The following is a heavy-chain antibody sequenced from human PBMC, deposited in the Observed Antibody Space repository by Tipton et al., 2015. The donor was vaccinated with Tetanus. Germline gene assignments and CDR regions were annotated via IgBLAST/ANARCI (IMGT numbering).Heavy chain of an antibody. J-gene: IGHJ4*02. CDR3: ARVWGGYVGY. CDR1: GGSFSGYY. D-gene: IGHD5-12*01. Sequence: TLSLTCAVYGGSFSGYYWSWIRQPPGKGLEWIGEINHSGSTNYNPSLKSRVTISVDTSKNQFSLKLSSVTAADTAVYYCARVWGGYVGYWGQGTLVTVSS. CDR2: INHSGST. V-gene: IGHV4-34*01.